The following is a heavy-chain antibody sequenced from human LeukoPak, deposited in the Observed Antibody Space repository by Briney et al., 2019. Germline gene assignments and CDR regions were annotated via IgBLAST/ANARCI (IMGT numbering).Heavy chain of an antibody. CDR3: AKDRSYSSPRWFDY. Sequence: GGSLRLSCAASGFTVSTNYMSWVRQAPGRGLKWVSVIYSGGGSTFYADSVKGRFTISRDNSKNTLYLQMNSLRAEDTAVYYCAKDRSYSSPRWFDYWGQGTLVTVSS. J-gene: IGHJ4*02. V-gene: IGHV3-53*01. CDR1: GFTVSTNY. D-gene: IGHD6-13*01. CDR2: IYSGGGST.